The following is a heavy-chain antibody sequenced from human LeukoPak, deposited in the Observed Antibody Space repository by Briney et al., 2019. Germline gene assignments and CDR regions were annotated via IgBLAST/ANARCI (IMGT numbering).Heavy chain of an antibody. D-gene: IGHD2-8*01. V-gene: IGHV5-51*01. Sequence: GESLEISCKPSGYSFTTYWIDWVRQMPGKGLEWMGIIDPGDSDIRYSPSFQGQVTISADKSINTAYLQWSSLKASDTAMYYCVTGTKYFDLWGRGTLVTVSS. CDR2: IDPGDSDI. J-gene: IGHJ2*01. CDR3: VTGTKYFDL. CDR1: GYSFTTYW.